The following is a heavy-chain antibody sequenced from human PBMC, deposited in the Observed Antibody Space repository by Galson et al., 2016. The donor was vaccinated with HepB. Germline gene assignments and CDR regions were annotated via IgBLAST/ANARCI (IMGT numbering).Heavy chain of an antibody. Sequence: SLRLSCAASGFSVSGKYMSWARQAPGKGLEWVSAIFSGDATYYRDSVKGRFTISRDTSKNALYLQMNNLRAEDTAIYYCEGYSDPVDIWGQGTMVTVSS. J-gene: IGHJ3*02. CDR2: IFSGDAT. V-gene: IGHV3-53*01. CDR3: EGYSDPVDI. D-gene: IGHD3-22*01. CDR1: GFSVSGKY.